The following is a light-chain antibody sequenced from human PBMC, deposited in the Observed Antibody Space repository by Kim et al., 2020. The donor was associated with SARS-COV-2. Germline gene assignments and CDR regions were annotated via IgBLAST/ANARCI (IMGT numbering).Light chain of an antibody. V-gene: IGLV1-44*01. CDR3: AAWDGSLTAWV. J-gene: IGLJ3*02. CDR2: DNT. Sequence: GQRVIISGSGSSSNIGSNGVNWYQQFPGTAPKPLIYDNTQRPSGVPDRVSGSRSGTSASLAISGLQSEDEADYFCAAWDGSLTAWVFGGGTQLTVL. CDR1: SSNIGSNG.